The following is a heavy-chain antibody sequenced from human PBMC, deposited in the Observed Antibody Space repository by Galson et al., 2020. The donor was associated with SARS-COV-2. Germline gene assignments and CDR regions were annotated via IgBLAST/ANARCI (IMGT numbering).Heavy chain of an antibody. V-gene: IGHV4-61*02. CDR3: AREHSSGYYDY. CDR2: IYTSGST. CDR1: GGSISSGSYY. D-gene: IGHD3-22*01. Sequence: SETLSLTCTVSGGSISSGSYYWSWIRQPAGKGLEWIGRIYTSGSTNYNPSLKSRVTISVDTSKNQFSLKLSSVTAADTAVYYCAREHSSGYYDYWGQGTLVTVSS. J-gene: IGHJ4*02.